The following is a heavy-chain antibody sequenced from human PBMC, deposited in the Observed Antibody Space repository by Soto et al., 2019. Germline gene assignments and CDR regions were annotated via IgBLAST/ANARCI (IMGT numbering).Heavy chain of an antibody. CDR3: AREGQNEYYFDY. CDR1: DYTFTSYD. D-gene: IGHD1-1*01. Sequence: QVQLVQSGAEVKKPGASVKVSCKASDYTFTSYDISWVRQAPGQGLEWMGWISAYSGNTNYAQKFQGRVTMTTDTSTSTAYMELRSLSSDDTAVYYCAREGQNEYYFDYWGRGTLVTVSS. CDR2: ISAYSGNT. J-gene: IGHJ4*02. V-gene: IGHV1-18*01.